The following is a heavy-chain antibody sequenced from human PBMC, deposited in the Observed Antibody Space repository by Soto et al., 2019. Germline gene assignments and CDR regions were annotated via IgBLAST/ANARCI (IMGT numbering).Heavy chain of an antibody. V-gene: IGHV4-34*01. D-gene: IGHD2-15*01. Sequence: SETLSLTCAVYGGSFSGYYWSWIRQPPGKGLEWIGEINHSGSTNYNPSLKSRVTISVDTSKNQFSLKLSSVTAADTAVYYCARVRRVVVVVAATRYYYGMDVWGQGTTVTVSS. CDR1: GGSFSGYY. CDR3: ARVRRVVVVVAATRYYYGMDV. J-gene: IGHJ6*02. CDR2: INHSGST.